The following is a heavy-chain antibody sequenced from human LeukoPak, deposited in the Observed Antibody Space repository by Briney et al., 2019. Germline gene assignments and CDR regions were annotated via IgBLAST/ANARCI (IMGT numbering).Heavy chain of an antibody. J-gene: IGHJ6*03. CDR3: AKTPRYCSSTSCYTRHYYYYMDV. D-gene: IGHD2-2*02. Sequence: PGGSLRLSCAASGFTFSSYAMSWVRQAPGKGLEWVSAISGSGGSTYYADSVKGRFTISRDNSKNTLYLQMNSLRAEDTAVYYCAKTPRYCSSTSCYTRHYYYYMDVWGKGTTVTVSS. CDR2: ISGSGGST. V-gene: IGHV3-23*01. CDR1: GFTFSSYA.